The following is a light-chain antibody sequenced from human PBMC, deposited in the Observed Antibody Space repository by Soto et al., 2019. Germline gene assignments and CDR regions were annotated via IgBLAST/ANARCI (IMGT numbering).Light chain of an antibody. CDR3: HHYPRSSWT. CDR1: QRVSSHS. CDR2: GAS. Sequence: EIVLTQSPATLSLSQGERATLSCRASQRVSSHSLAWYQQKPGQAPRTLIYGASSRATGIPDRFSASGSGTDFTLTISRLEPEDFAVYYCHHYPRSSWTFGQGTRWIS. V-gene: IGKV3-20*01. J-gene: IGKJ1*01.